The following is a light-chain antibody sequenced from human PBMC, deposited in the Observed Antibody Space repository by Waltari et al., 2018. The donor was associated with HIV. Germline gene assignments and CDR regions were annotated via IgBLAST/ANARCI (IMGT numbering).Light chain of an antibody. V-gene: IGLV3-1*01. J-gene: IGLJ1*01. CDR1: KLGEKF. CDR2: QDS. CDR3: QAWGTSAPLV. Sequence: SSELTQPPSVSVSPGETATITCSGDKLGEKFTCWYQQKPGQSPVLVMYQDSKLPSGIPERFSGSNSGNTATLTISGTQAMDEADYYCQAWGTSAPLVFGTGTKVTVL.